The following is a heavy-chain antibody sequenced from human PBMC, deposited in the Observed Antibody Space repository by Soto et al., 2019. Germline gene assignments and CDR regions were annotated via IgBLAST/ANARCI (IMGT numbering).Heavy chain of an antibody. CDR1: GFSLSTSGVG. CDR2: IYWDDDK. CDR3: ARQTIPRGEVLAFDY. J-gene: IGHJ4*02. Sequence: QITLKESGPTLVKPTQTLTLTCTFSGFSLSTSGVGVGWIRQPPGKALEWLALIYWDDDKRYSPSLKSRLTITQHTSKNPVVLTMTNMDPVDTATYYCARQTIPRGEVLAFDYWGQGTLVTVSS. V-gene: IGHV2-5*02. D-gene: IGHD3-10*01.